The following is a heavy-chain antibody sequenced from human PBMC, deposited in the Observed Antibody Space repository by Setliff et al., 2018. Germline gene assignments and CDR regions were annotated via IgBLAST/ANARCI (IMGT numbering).Heavy chain of an antibody. J-gene: IGHJ6*03. CDR2: IYTGGST. D-gene: IGHD6-19*01. Sequence: SETLSLTCTVSGGSIRCYYWSWIRQPAGKGLEWIGRIYTGGSTNYNPTLKSRVTMSIDTSKNKFSLKLNSVTAADMAVYYCAREQWLDPPGYYYMDVWAKGTTVTGS. V-gene: IGHV4-4*07. CDR1: GGSIRCYY. CDR3: AREQWLDPPGYYYMDV.